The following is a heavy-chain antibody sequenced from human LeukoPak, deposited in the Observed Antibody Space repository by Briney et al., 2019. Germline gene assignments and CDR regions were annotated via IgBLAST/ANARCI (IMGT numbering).Heavy chain of an antibody. CDR3: ARDFSAGGTNWFDP. CDR1: GYTFTGYY. Sequence: ASVKVSCKASGYTFTGYYIHWVRQAPGQGLEWMGWINPNSGGPNYAQKFQGRVTMTRDTSISTAYMEMSRLRSDDTAVYYWARDFSAGGTNWFDPWGQGTLVPVSS. J-gene: IGHJ5*02. CDR2: INPNSGGP. V-gene: IGHV1-2*02. D-gene: IGHD3-16*01.